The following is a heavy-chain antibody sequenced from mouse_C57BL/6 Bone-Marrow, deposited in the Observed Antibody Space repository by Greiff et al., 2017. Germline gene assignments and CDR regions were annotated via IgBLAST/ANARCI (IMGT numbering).Heavy chain of an antibody. Sequence: EVKVEESGEGLVKPGGSLKLSCAASGFTFSSYAMSWVRQTPEKRLEWVAYISSGGDYIYYADTVKGRFTISRDNARNTLYLQMSSLKSEDTALYYCTRETNLYFDVWGTGTTVTVSS. CDR1: GFTFSSYA. V-gene: IGHV5-9-1*02. CDR3: TRETNLYFDV. CDR2: ISSGGDYI. J-gene: IGHJ1*03.